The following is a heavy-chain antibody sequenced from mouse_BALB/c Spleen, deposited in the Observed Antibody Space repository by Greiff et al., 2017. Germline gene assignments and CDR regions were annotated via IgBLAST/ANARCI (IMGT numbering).Heavy chain of an antibody. CDR1: GFSLTSYG. CDR3: AREDYGSIMDY. V-gene: IGHV2-9*02. J-gene: IGHJ4*01. Sequence: VKLQESGPGLVAPSQSLSITCTVSGFSLTSYGVHWVRQPPGKGLEWLGVIWAGGSTNYNSALMSRLSISKDNSKSQVFLKMNSLQTDDTAMYYCAREDYGSIMDYWGQGTSVTVSS. D-gene: IGHD2-2*01. CDR2: IWAGGST.